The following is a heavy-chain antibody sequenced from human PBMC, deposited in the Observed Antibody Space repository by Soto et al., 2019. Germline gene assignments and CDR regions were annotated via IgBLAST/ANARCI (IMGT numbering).Heavy chain of an antibody. D-gene: IGHD3-22*01. J-gene: IGHJ4*02. Sequence: SETLSLTCTVSGGSISSGDYYWSWIRQPPGKGLEWIGYIYYSGSTYYNPSLKCRVTISVDTSKNQFSLKLSSVTAADTAVYYGASFNYYDSSGYYRVPYYFDYWGQGTLVTVSS. V-gene: IGHV4-30-4*01. CDR1: GGSISSGDYY. CDR2: IYYSGST. CDR3: ASFNYYDSSGYYRVPYYFDY.